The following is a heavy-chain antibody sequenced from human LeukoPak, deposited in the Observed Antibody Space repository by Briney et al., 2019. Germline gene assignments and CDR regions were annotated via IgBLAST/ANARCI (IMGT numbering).Heavy chain of an antibody. CDR3: AKFLPTHIVVANYYFDY. J-gene: IGHJ4*02. CDR2: ISGSGGST. D-gene: IGHD2-21*01. CDR1: GFTFSSYA. Sequence: GGSLRLSCAASGFTFSSYAMSWVRQAPGKGLEWVSAISGSGGSTYYADSVKGRFTISRDNSKNTLYLQMNSLRAEDTAVYYCAKFLPTHIVVANYYFDYWGQETLVTVSS. V-gene: IGHV3-23*01.